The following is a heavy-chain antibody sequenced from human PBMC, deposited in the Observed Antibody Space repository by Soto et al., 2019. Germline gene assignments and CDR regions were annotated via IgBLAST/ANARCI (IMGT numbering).Heavy chain of an antibody. Sequence: EVQLVESGGGLVIPGGSLRLSCAASGFTFSNAWLSWVRQAPGKGLEWVGRIKSKTDGRTTDYTAPVKGRFTISRDYLKNTLSLQMTSLKIEDTVVYYCTTGSTSTKNYWGQGTLVTVSS. CDR3: TTGSTSTKNY. J-gene: IGHJ4*02. CDR2: IKSKTDGRTT. V-gene: IGHV3-15*01. D-gene: IGHD3-10*01. CDR1: GFTFSNAW.